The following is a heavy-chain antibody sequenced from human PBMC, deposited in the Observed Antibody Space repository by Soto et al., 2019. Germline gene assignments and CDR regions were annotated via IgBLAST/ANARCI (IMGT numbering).Heavy chain of an antibody. D-gene: IGHD3-10*01. CDR3: AGDFGSGSYRFEY. CDR1: VDAISSFS. V-gene: IGHV4-59*01. CDR2: IYYSGST. Sequence: SETLSLTCTVSVDAISSFSWSLIRQPPGKGLEWIGYIYYSGSTTYNPSFKSRVTISAERSEKQFSLKLTSVTAADTAVYFCAGDFGSGSYRFEYWGEGALVTVS. J-gene: IGHJ4*02.